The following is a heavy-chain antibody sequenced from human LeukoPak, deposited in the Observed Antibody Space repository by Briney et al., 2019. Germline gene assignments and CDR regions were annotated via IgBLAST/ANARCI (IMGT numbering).Heavy chain of an antibody. CDR2: ISAYNGNT. D-gene: IGHD1-26*01. CDR1: GYTFTGYY. Sequence: ASVKVSCKASGYTFTGYYMHWVRQAPGQGLEWMGWISAYNGNTNYAQKLQGRVTMTTDTSTSTAYMELRSLRSDDTAVYYCARDSIGFDPWGQGTLVTVSS. V-gene: IGHV1-18*04. CDR3: ARDSIGFDP. J-gene: IGHJ5*02.